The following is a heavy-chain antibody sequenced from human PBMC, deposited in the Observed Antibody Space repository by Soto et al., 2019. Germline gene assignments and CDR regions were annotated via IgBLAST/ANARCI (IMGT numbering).Heavy chain of an antibody. Sequence: QVQLQESGPGLVKPSQTLSLTCTVSGGSISSGGYYWSWIRQHPGKGLEWIGYIYYSGSTYYNPSLKSRVTISVDTSKNQFSLKLSSVTAADTAVYYCARTYCSGGSCYGDGPPVFDYWGQGTLVTVSS. J-gene: IGHJ4*02. V-gene: IGHV4-31*03. CDR3: ARTYCSGGSCYGDGPPVFDY. D-gene: IGHD2-15*01. CDR1: GGSISSGGYY. CDR2: IYYSGST.